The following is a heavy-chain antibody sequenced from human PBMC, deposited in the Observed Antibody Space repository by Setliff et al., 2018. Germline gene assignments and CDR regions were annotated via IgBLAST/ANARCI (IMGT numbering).Heavy chain of an antibody. CDR2: IYYSGST. D-gene: IGHD4-17*01. J-gene: IGHJ4*02. V-gene: IGHV4-39*07. CDR3: AGGRRYDYGWDFDY. Sequence: ETLSLTCTVSGGSISSSSYYWGWIRQPPGKGLEWIGSIYYSGSTYYNPSLKSRVTISVDTSKNQFSLKLTSVTAADTAVYYCAGGRRYDYGWDFDYWGQGTLVTVSS. CDR1: GGSISSSSYY.